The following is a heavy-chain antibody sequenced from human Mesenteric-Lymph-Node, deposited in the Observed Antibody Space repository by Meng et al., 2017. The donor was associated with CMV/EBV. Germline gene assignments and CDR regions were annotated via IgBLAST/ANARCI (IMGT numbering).Heavy chain of an antibody. J-gene: IGHJ4*02. CDR1: SFNFDVYA. D-gene: IGHD4-17*01. CDR3: ARDRQRAYGWIGATLFDY. Sequence: GGSLRLSCTASSFNFDVYAMSWVRQAPGKGLEWVGFIRSEPYGGTTEYAASVKGRFTISRDDSRSTVYLQMNSLKPGDTGVYYCARDRQRAYGWIGATLFDYWSQGTLVTVSS. V-gene: IGHV3-49*04. CDR2: IRSEPYGGTT.